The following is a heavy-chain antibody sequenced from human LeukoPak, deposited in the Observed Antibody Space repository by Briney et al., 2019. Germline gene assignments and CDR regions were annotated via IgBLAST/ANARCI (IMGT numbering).Heavy chain of an antibody. J-gene: IGHJ3*02. D-gene: IGHD4-17*01. CDR2: ISYRGST. V-gene: IGHV4-59*11. Sequence: SETLSLTCTVSGDSFSSHYWTWIRQPPGKGLEWIGYISYRGSTNYNPSLMSRVTISIDTSKNQFSLRLSSVTAADTAVYYCARDLVTVTKGFDIWGQGTMVSVSS. CDR1: GDSFSSHY. CDR3: ARDLVTVTKGFDI.